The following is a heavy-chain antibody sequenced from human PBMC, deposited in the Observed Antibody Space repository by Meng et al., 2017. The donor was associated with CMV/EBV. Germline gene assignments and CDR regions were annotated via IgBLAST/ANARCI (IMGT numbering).Heavy chain of an antibody. CDR1: GFTFDDYA. V-gene: IGHV3-9*01. CDR2: ISWNSGRI. Sequence: SLKISCAASGFTFDDYAMHWVRQAPGKGLEWVSGISWNSGRIDYADSVMGRFTISRDNAKNSLFLQMNSLRAEDTALYYCAKDISTTGPYYFNYWGQGTLVTVS. CDR3: AKDISTTGPYYFNY. D-gene: IGHD2/OR15-2a*01. J-gene: IGHJ4*02.